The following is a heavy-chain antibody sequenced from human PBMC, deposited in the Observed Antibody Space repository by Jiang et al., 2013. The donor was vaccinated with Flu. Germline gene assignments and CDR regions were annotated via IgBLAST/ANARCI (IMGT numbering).Heavy chain of an antibody. CDR2: IWHDGSNR. CDR1: GFSFSYYG. Sequence: VQLLESGGGVVQPGGSLRLSCTASGFSFSYYGMYWVRQAPGKGLEWVASIWHDGSNRYYGDSVKGRFTISRDNSKNTLYVQMNSLRAEDTAVYYCATLRGSTYDTYVMDYWGQGTLVSV. V-gene: IGHV3-30*02. J-gene: IGHJ4*02. D-gene: IGHD2-2*01. CDR3: ATLRGSTYDTYVMDY.